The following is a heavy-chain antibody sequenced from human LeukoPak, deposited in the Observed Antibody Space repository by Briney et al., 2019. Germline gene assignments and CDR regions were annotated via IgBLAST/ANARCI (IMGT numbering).Heavy chain of an antibody. CDR2: INHSGST. J-gene: IGHJ4*02. CDR1: GGSFSSYY. CDR3: ARVRRLWGTYYFDY. D-gene: IGHD3-16*01. V-gene: IGHV4-34*01. Sequence: SETLSLTCAVYGGSFSSYYWSWIRQPPGKGLEWIGEINHSGSTNYNPSLKSRVTISVDTSKNQFSLKLSSVTAADTAVHYCARVRRLWGTYYFDYWGQGTLVTVSS.